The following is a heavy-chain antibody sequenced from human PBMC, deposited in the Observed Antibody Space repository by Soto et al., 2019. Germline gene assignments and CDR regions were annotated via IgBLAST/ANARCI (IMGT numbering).Heavy chain of an antibody. CDR1: AYTFSSRG. Sequence: QAQLVQSGPEVKEPGASVKVSCKASAYTFSSRGIYWVRQAPGQGLEWMGWISPRNGDTHYAQSFQDRVTLTTDTSTSTAYMDLRSRRSDDTAVYFCVREAGDYDWYFDLWGRGTPVTVSS. D-gene: IGHD4-17*01. J-gene: IGHJ2*01. CDR2: ISPRNGDT. CDR3: VREAGDYDWYFDL. V-gene: IGHV1-18*01.